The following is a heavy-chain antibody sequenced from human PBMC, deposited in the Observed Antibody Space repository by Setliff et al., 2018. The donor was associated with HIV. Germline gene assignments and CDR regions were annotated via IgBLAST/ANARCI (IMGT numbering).Heavy chain of an antibody. Sequence: PSETLSLTCTVSDSGTYYWSWIRQPAGKGLEWIGRVSSRGDTNYNPSLKSRVTMSVDTSKNQFSLKLTSVTASDTAVYYCARLPDIGYHYDNSGYLACDYWGQGTLVTVSS. J-gene: IGHJ4*02. V-gene: IGHV4-4*07. CDR1: DSGTYY. D-gene: IGHD3-22*01. CDR3: ARLPDIGYHYDNSGYLACDY. CDR2: VSSRGDT.